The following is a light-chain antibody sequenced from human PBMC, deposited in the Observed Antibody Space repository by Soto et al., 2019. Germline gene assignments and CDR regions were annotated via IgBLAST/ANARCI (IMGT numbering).Light chain of an antibody. CDR3: QSYDSGLSGFYV. J-gene: IGLJ1*01. CDR1: SSNIGAGYD. Sequence: QAVVTQPPSVSGAPGQRVTISCTGSSSNIGAGYDVHWYQQLPGTAPKLLIYGNSNRPSGVPDRFSCSKSGTSAALAITGLQDEDDAAYYCQSYDSGLSGFYVFGTGTKLTVL. V-gene: IGLV1-40*01. CDR2: GNS.